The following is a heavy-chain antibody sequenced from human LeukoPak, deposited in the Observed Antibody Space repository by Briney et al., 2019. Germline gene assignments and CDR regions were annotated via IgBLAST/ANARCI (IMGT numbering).Heavy chain of an antibody. V-gene: IGHV3-30-3*01. CDR3: AKDFGISTMIVVAIMAGLDY. D-gene: IGHD3-22*01. CDR2: ISYDGSNK. Sequence: GGSLRLSCAASGFTFSSYAMHWVRQAPGKGLEWVAVISYDGSNKYYADSVKGRFTISRDNSKNTLYLQMNSLRAEDTAVYYCAKDFGISTMIVVAIMAGLDYWGQGTLVTVSS. CDR1: GFTFSSYA. J-gene: IGHJ4*02.